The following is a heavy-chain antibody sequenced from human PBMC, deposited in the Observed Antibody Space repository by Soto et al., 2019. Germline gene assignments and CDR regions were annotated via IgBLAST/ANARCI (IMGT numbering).Heavy chain of an antibody. D-gene: IGHD3-3*01. Sequence: GGSLRLSCAASGFTFSNAWMSWVRQAPGKGLEWVGRIKSKTDGGTTDYAAPVKGRFTISRDDSKNTLYLQMNSLKTEDTAVYYCTTDDYVLRFLEWLNWFDPWGQGTLVTVSS. J-gene: IGHJ5*02. V-gene: IGHV3-15*01. CDR3: TTDDYVLRFLEWLNWFDP. CDR2: IKSKTDGGTT. CDR1: GFTFSNAW.